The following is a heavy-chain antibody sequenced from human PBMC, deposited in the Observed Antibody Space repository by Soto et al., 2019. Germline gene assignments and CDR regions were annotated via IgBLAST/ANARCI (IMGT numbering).Heavy chain of an antibody. D-gene: IGHD3-10*01. CDR1: GYTFTDYY. CDR2: INPRSGGT. V-gene: IGHV1-2*02. Sequence: QVHLVQSGAEVKKPGASVKVSCKTSGYTFTDYYIHWMRQVPGQGPEWMGWINPRSGGTNYAKKFQGVITLASDAYINTSFMELRRLGSDDTAVYYWARGPGGGGDYFYGMDVWGQGTAVTVSS. J-gene: IGHJ6*02. CDR3: ARGPGGGGDYFYGMDV.